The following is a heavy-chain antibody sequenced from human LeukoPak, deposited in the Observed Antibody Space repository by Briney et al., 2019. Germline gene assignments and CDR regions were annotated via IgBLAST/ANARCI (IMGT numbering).Heavy chain of an antibody. Sequence: GESLKISCKGSGYSFTSYWIGWVRQMPGKGLEWMGIIYPGDSDTRYSPSFQGQVTISADKSISTAYLQWSSLKASDTAMYYCVRLGLHYYYYMDVWGRGTTVTVSS. CDR2: IYPGDSDT. CDR3: VRLGLHYYYYMDV. J-gene: IGHJ6*03. D-gene: IGHD3-16*01. V-gene: IGHV5-51*01. CDR1: GYSFTSYW.